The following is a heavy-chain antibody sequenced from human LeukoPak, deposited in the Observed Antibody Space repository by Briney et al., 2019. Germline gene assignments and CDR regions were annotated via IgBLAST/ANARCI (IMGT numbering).Heavy chain of an antibody. Sequence: SVTLSCTASGGTFTSYAISWVGQAPGQGRGGMGGFIAIFGTGNYAQKFPGRVTITAAEYTSTAYMELSSLRSEDTAVYYCARDSRDYGSGSSQYYFDYWGQGTLVTVSS. CDR3: ARDSRDYGSGSSQYYFDY. V-gene: IGHV1-69*13. D-gene: IGHD3-10*01. CDR2: FIAIFGTG. J-gene: IGHJ4*02. CDR1: GGTFTSYA.